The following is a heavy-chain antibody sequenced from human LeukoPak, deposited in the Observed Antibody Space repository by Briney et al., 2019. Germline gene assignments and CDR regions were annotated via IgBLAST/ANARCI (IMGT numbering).Heavy chain of an antibody. D-gene: IGHD3-9*01. CDR3: ARDQGYYDILTGYYQRYYFDY. CDR1: GGTFSSYA. Sequence: GVSVKVSCKASGGTFSSYATSWVRQAPGQGLEWMGGIIPIFGTANYAQKFQGRVTITADKSTSTAYMELSSLRSEDTAVYYCARDQGYYDILTGYYQRYYFDYWGQGTLVTVSS. V-gene: IGHV1-69*06. CDR2: IIPIFGTA. J-gene: IGHJ4*02.